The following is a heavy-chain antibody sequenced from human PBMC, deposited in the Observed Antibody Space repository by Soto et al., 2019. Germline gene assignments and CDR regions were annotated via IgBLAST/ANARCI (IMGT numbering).Heavy chain of an antibody. V-gene: IGHV3-33*01. CDR2: IWYDGSNK. D-gene: IGHD6-13*01. CDR3: ARDSGSGGIAALDI. Sequence: QVQLVESGGGVVQPGRSLRLSCAASGFTFSSYGMHWVRQAPGKWLEWVAVIWYDGSNKYYADSVKGRFTISRDNSKNTLYLQMNSLRAEDTAVYYCARDSGSGGIAALDIWGQGTMVTVSS. CDR1: GFTFSSYG. J-gene: IGHJ3*02.